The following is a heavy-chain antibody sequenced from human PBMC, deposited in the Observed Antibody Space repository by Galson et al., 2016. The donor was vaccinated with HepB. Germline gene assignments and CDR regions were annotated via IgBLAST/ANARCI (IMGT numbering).Heavy chain of an antibody. V-gene: IGHV2-5*01. CDR1: GFSLTRGVG. Sequence: PALVKPTQTLTPTCTFSGFSLTRGVGVGWIRQPPGEALEWLALVFWNDDKRYNPSLKRRLAINKDTSKNQVVLTVTNMGPVDTATYFCAHISIFAPNDAFDFWGQGTMVAVSS. D-gene: IGHD2/OR15-2a*01. CDR2: VFWNDDK. J-gene: IGHJ3*01. CDR3: AHISIFAPNDAFDF.